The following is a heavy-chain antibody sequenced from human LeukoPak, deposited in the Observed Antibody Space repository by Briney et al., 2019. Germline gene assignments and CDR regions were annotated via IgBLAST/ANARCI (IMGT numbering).Heavy chain of an antibody. CDR1: IGSISSSKW. V-gene: IGHV4-4*02. CDR2: IYLYGTT. CDR3: ARQKWEQQGRDYCFNGLDV. D-gene: IGHD1-26*01. Sequence: SETLSLTCSVSIGSISSSKWWSWVRQSPVKGLEWIGEIYLYGTTNYNPSFTSRVTMSVDRSRNQFSLKLTSVTAADTAVYYCARQKWEQQGRDYCFNGLDVWGPGTTVIVSS. J-gene: IGHJ6*02.